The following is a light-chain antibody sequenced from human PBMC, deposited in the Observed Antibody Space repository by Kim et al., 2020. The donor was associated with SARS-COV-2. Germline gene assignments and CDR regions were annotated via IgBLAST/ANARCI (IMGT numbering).Light chain of an antibody. CDR3: QQYGTSPPYT. CDR1: QTVSSNY. V-gene: IGKV3-20*01. J-gene: IGKJ2*01. Sequence: PGERATLSCRASQTVSSNYLGWYKQKPGQAPRLLIYGASSRATGIPDRFSGSGSGTDFTLTISGLEPEDFAVYYCQQYGTSPPYTFGQGTKLEIK. CDR2: GAS.